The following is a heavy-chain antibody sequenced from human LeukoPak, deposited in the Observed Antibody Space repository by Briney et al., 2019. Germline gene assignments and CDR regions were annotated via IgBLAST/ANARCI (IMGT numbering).Heavy chain of an antibody. Sequence: PSETLSLTCTVSGGSISSYYWSWIRQPPGKGLEWIGYIYYSGSTNYNPSLKSRVTISVDTSKNQFSLKLSPVTAADTAVYYCARVAGDYDILTGYTYFDYWGQGTLVTVSS. CDR2: IYYSGST. J-gene: IGHJ4*02. D-gene: IGHD3-9*01. CDR3: ARVAGDYDILTGYTYFDY. V-gene: IGHV4-59*01. CDR1: GGSISSYY.